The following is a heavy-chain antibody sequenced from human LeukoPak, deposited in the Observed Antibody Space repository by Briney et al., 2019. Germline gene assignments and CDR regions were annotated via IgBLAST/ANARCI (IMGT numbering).Heavy chain of an antibody. D-gene: IGHD2-21*01. Sequence: GGSLRLSCAASGFTSSSYAMSWVRHAPGKGREWVSAISGSGGSTYYADSVKGRFTISRDNSKNTLYLQMNSLRAEDKAVYYCAKFLPTHIVVANYYFDYWGQGTLVTVSS. CDR3: AKFLPTHIVVANYYFDY. V-gene: IGHV3-23*01. J-gene: IGHJ4*02. CDR1: GFTSSSYA. CDR2: ISGSGGST.